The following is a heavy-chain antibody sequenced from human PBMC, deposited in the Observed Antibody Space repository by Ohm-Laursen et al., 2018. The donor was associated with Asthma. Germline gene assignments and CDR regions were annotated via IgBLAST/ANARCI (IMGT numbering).Heavy chain of an antibody. CDR3: AKRDYDAGTTFDP. CDR2: ISYDGSNK. D-gene: IGHD6-13*01. CDR1: GFTFSSYA. J-gene: IGHJ5*02. Sequence: SLRLSCTASGFTFSSYAMHWVRQAPGKGLEWVAVISYDGSNKYYADSVKGRFTISRDNSKNTLYLQMNSLRAEDTAVYYCAKRDYDAGTTFDPWGQGTLVTVSS. V-gene: IGHV3-30-3*02.